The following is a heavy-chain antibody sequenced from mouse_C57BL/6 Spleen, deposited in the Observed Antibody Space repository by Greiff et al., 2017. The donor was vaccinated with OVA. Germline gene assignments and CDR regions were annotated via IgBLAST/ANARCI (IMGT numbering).Heavy chain of an antibody. CDR3: ARFGGYAMDY. CDR1: GYAFSSSW. Sequence: VQLQQSGPELVKPGASVKISCKASGYAFSSSWMNWVKQRPGKGLEWIGRIYPGDGDTNYNGKFKGKATLTADKSSSTAYMQLSSLTSEDSAVYFCARFGGYAMDYWGQGTSVTVSS. CDR2: IYPGDGDT. D-gene: IGHD1-1*02. V-gene: IGHV1-82*01. J-gene: IGHJ4*01.